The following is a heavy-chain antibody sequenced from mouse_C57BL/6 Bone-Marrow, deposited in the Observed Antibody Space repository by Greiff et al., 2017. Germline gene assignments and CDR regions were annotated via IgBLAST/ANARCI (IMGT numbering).Heavy chain of an antibody. CDR3: ARRDEDYEGYFDV. V-gene: IGHV5-12*01. CDR2: ISNGGGST. CDR1: GFTFSDYY. D-gene: IGHD2-4*01. J-gene: IGHJ1*03. Sequence: EVMLVESGGGLVQPGGSLKLSCAASGFTFSDYYMYWVRQTPEKRLEWVAYISNGGGSTYYPDTVKGRFTISRDNAKNTLYLQMSRLKSEDTAMYYCARRDEDYEGYFDVWGTGTTVTVSS.